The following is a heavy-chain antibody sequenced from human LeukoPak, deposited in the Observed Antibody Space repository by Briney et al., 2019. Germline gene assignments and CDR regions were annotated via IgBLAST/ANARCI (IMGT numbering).Heavy chain of an antibody. J-gene: IGHJ4*02. CDR1: GFTFSSYA. CDR3: ARDSDWILFDY. D-gene: IGHD2-2*03. Sequence: GGSLRLSCAASGFTFSSYAMSWVRQAPGKGLEWVARVNREGTTTAYADSVKGRFIISRDNSKNTLYLQMNNLRAEDTAVYYCARDSDWILFDYWGQGTPVTVSS. CDR2: VNREGTTT. V-gene: IGHV3-23*01.